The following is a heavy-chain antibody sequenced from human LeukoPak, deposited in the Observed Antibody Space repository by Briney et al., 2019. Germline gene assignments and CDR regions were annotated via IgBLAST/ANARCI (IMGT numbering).Heavy chain of an antibody. D-gene: IGHD5-24*01. V-gene: IGHV3-53*01. Sequence: GGSLRLSCAASGFTVSSNYMTWLRQAPGKGLEWVSLIYSGDNTYYADSVKGRFTISRDNSNNTLYFQMNSLRAEDTAVYYCAGRRRDGYFDYWGQGTLVTVSS. J-gene: IGHJ4*02. CDR1: GFTVSSNY. CDR2: IYSGDNT. CDR3: AGRRRDGYFDY.